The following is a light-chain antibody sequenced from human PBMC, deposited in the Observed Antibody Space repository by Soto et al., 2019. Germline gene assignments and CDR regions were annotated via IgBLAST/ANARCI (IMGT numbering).Light chain of an antibody. V-gene: IGKV3-20*01. CDR3: QQYGSSPLT. J-gene: IGKJ4*01. CDR1: QSVSSSS. Sequence: EIVLTQSPGTLSLSPGEGATLSCRASQSVSSSSLAWYHQKPGQAPRLLIYGASSRATGIPDRFSGSGSGTDFTLTISRLEPEDFAVYFCQQYGSSPLTFGGGTKVEIK. CDR2: GAS.